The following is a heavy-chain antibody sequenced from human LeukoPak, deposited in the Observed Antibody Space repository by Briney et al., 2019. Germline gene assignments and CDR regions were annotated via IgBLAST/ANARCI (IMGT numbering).Heavy chain of an antibody. CDR1: GGSISSSSYY. V-gene: IGHV4-39*01. J-gene: IGHJ4*02. CDR3: ARRLLWFGESRHLDY. CDR2: IYYSGST. Sequence: SETLSLTCTVSGGSISSSSYYWGWIRQPPGKGLEWIGYIYYSGSTYYNPSLKSRVTMSVDTSKNQFSLKLSSVTAADTAVYYCARRLLWFGESRHLDYWGQGTLVTVSS. D-gene: IGHD3-10*01.